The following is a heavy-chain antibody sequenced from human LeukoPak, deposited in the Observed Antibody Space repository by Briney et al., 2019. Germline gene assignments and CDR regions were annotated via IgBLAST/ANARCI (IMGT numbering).Heavy chain of an antibody. J-gene: IGHJ4*02. CDR1: GGSFSGYY. Sequence: PSETLSLTCAVYGGSFSGYYWSWIRQPPGKGLGWIGEINHSGSTNYNPSLKSRVTISVDTSKNQFSLKLSSVTAADTAVYYCAREYSSSWYFDYWGQGTLVTVSS. CDR2: INHSGST. CDR3: AREYSSSWYFDY. D-gene: IGHD6-13*01. V-gene: IGHV4-34*01.